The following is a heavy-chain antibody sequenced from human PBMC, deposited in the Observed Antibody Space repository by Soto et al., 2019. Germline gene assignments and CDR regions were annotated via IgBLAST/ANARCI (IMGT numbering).Heavy chain of an antibody. V-gene: IGHV4-61*01. CDR1: VGSVSSGSHY. D-gene: IGHD2-2*01. CDR3: ARGGGYCSGTSCYTYFFDY. CDR2: IHQRGTT. J-gene: IGHJ4*02. Sequence: SETLSLTCSVSVGSVSSGSHYWSWIRQPPGRGLEWIGYIHQRGTTNYNPSLKSRVTISVETAKNQFSLKLNSVTAADTAMFYCARGGGYCSGTSCYTYFFDYWGQGTLVTVSS.